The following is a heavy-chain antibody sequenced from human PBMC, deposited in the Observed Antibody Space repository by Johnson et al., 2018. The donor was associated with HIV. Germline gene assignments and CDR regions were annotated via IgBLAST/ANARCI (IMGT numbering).Heavy chain of an antibody. CDR2: IYPGGST. J-gene: IGHJ3*02. V-gene: IGHV3-53*01. CDR1: AFTVSSNY. D-gene: IGHD6-13*01. CDR3: ALSTSWSIAFDI. Sequence: VQLVESGGGFIQPGGSLRLSCAASAFTVSSNYMSWVRQAPGKGLEWVSIIYPGGSTYYTDAVKGRFTISRDNSDNTLFLQMNSLRANDTDMYYCALSTSWSIAFDIWGRGTLVTVSS.